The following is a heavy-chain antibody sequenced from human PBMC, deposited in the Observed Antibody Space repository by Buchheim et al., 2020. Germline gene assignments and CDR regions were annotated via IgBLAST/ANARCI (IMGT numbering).Heavy chain of an antibody. J-gene: IGHJ4*02. V-gene: IGHV4-59*08. Sequence: QVQLQESGSVLVKPSETLYFTCTVSGGSINSYYWSWIRQHPGKGLEWIGYIYDSGSTNYNPSLKSRVTISVDTSKNQFSLKLSALSAADTAVYYCARLRGSGHPAYWGQGTL. CDR2: IYDSGST. CDR1: GGSINSYY. D-gene: IGHD2-15*01. CDR3: ARLRGSGHPAY.